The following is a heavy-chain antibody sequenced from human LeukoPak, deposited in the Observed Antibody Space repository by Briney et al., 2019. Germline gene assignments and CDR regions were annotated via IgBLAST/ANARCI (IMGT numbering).Heavy chain of an antibody. D-gene: IGHD2-15*01. CDR2: IKGKAHGETA. Sequence: GGSLRLSCAGSGFTVSSTYMSWVRQAPGKGLEWVGHIKGKAHGETADYAAPVKGRFTISRDDSKNTAYLQMNSLQTEDTAVYYCIGVAEGYWGQGTLVTVSS. CDR3: IGVAEGY. V-gene: IGHV3-15*01. J-gene: IGHJ4*02. CDR1: GFTVSSTY.